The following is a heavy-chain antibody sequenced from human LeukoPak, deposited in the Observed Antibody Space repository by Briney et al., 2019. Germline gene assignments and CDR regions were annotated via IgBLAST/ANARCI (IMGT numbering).Heavy chain of an antibody. CDR2: IYSTGST. Sequence: MASETLSLTCTVSGGSISSYYWSWIRQPAGKGLEWIGRIYSTGSTNYNPSLKSRVTMSVDTSKNQLSLRLRSVTAADTAVYYCARQIASAGTAGFDFWGQGALVTVSS. D-gene: IGHD6-13*01. CDR3: ARQIASAGTAGFDF. V-gene: IGHV4-4*07. CDR1: GGSISSYY. J-gene: IGHJ4*02.